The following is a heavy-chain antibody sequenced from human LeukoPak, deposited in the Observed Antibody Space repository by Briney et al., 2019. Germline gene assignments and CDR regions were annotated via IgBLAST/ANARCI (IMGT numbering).Heavy chain of an antibody. CDR1: GGSISSSSYY. CDR2: IYTSGST. J-gene: IGHJ4*02. D-gene: IGHD3-22*01. CDR3: ARESDSSGYASDY. Sequence: SETLSLTCTVSGGSISSSSYYWSWIRQPAGKGLEWIGRIYTSGSTNYNPSLKSRVTMSVDTSKNQFSLKLSSVTAADTAVYYCARESDSSGYASDYWGQGTLVTVSS. V-gene: IGHV4-61*02.